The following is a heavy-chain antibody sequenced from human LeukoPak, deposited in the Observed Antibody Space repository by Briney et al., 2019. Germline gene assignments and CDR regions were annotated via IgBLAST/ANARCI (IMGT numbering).Heavy chain of an antibody. D-gene: IGHD2-15*01. CDR2: IRNKADGGTT. CDR1: GFSFSDIW. V-gene: IGHV3-15*01. CDR3: ATESCSDGSCPALYFDN. Sequence: PGGSLRLSCAASGFSFSDIWMSWVRQSPGRGLEWVGRIRNKADGGTTDYAAPVQGRFTISRDDSKNTLYLEMSSLKSEDTAVYYCATESCSDGSCPALYFDNWGQGTLVTVSS. J-gene: IGHJ4*02.